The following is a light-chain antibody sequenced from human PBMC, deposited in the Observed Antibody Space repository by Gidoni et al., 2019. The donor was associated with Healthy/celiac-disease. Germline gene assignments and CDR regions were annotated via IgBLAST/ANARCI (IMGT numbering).Light chain of an antibody. CDR3: SSYTSSSTVV. V-gene: IGLV2-14*01. CDR1: SCDVGGYNY. Sequence: QSALTQPASVPGSPVPSISISCTGTSCDVGGYNYVSWYQQQPGKAPKLMIYDVSNRPSGVSNRFSGSKSGNTASLTISGLQAEDEADYYCSSYTSSSTVVFGGGTKLTVL. J-gene: IGLJ2*01. CDR2: DVS.